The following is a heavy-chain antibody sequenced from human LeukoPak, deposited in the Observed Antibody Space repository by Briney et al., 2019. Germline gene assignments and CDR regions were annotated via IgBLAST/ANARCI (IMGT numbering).Heavy chain of an antibody. CDR1: GFTFYNYG. V-gene: IGHV3-30*03. J-gene: IGHJ4*02. CDR2: ISHDGSNI. CDR3: VRDFRSADY. Sequence: GGSLRLSCAASGFTFYNYGMHWVRQAPGKGLEWVAVISHDGSNIHYGDSVKGRFTISRDNSKNTLYLQMNSPRVEDTAVYYCVRDFRSADYWGQGTLVTVSS.